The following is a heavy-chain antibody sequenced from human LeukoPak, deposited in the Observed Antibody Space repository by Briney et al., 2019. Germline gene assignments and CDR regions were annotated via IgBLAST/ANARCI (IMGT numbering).Heavy chain of an antibody. CDR1: GFTFSSYW. CDR2: IKQDGSEK. J-gene: IGHJ4*02. V-gene: IGHV3-7*01. CDR3: ARVKFDY. Sequence: GGSLRLSCGASGFTFSSYWMSWVRQAPGKGLEWVANIKQDGSEKYYVDSVKGRFTISRDNAKNSLYLQMNSLRAEDTAVYYCARVKFDYWGQGTLVTVSS.